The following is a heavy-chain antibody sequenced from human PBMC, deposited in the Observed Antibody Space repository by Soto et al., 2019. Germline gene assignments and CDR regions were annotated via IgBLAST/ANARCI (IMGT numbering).Heavy chain of an antibody. CDR3: ARAGYSSGYYHWFDP. CDR2: ISAYNGNT. CDR1: GYTFTSYG. J-gene: IGHJ5*02. Sequence: GASVKVSCKASGYTFTSYGISWVRQAPGQGLEWMGWISAYNGNTNYAQKLQGRVTMTTDTSTSTAYMELRSLRSDDTAVYYCARAGYSSGYYHWFDPWGQGNLVTVSS. D-gene: IGHD3-22*01. V-gene: IGHV1-18*01.